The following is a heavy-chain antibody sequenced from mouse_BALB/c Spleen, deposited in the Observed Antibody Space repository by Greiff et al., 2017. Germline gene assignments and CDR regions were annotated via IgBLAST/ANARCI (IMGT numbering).Heavy chain of an antibody. D-gene: IGHD2-14*01. CDR1: GFNIKDTY. CDR3: ARGIYYRYDRDAMDY. V-gene: IGHV14-3*02. CDR2: IDPANGNT. Sequence: DVKLVESGAELVKPGASVKLSCTASGFNIKDTYMHWVKQRPEQGLEWIGRIDPANGNTKYDPKFQGKATITADTSSNTAYLQLSSLTSEDTAVYYCARGIYYRYDRDAMDYWGQGTSVTVSS. J-gene: IGHJ4*01.